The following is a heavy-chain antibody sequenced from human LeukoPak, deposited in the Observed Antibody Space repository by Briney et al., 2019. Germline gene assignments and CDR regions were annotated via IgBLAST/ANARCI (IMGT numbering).Heavy chain of an antibody. CDR2: IIPIFGTA. CDR1: GGTFSSYA. Sequence: SVKVSCKASGGTFSSYAISWVRQAPGQGLEWMGGIIPIFGTANYAQKFQGRVTITTDESTSTAYMELSSLRSEDTPVYYCAREGYAKNWFDPWGQGTLVTVSS. D-gene: IGHD5-18*01. V-gene: IGHV1-69*05. CDR3: AREGYAKNWFDP. J-gene: IGHJ5*02.